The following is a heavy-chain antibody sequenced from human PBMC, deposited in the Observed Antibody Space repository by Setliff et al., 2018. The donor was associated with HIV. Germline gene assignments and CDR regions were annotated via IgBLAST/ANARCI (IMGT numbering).Heavy chain of an antibody. CDR1: GDKFPNYY. J-gene: IGHJ4*03. D-gene: IGHD3-9*01. CDR2: IYPSDSDT. CDR3: TKGGGLNFRWHDWFVKI. V-gene: IGHV5-51*01. Sequence: PGESLKISCKDSGDKFPNYYLGWVRQMPGKGLERIGVIYPSDSDTRVSLSFRGQVTISADKSISTAYLQLNSLRASDTAIYYCTKGGGLNFRWHDWFVKIWGQGTPVTVSS.